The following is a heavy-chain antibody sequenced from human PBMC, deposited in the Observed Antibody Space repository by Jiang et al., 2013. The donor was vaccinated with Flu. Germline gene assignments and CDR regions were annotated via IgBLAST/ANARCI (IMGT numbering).Heavy chain of an antibody. CDR1: GGSFSGYY. D-gene: IGHD2-15*01. CDR3: ARTDNQYCSGGTCFAFWFDS. V-gene: IGHV4-34*01. Sequence: LLKPSETLSLTCAVYGGSFSGYYWSWIRQPPGKGLEWIGEINHSGSTNYNPSLKSRVTISVDTSKNQFSLKLSPVTAADTAVYYCARTDNQYCSGGTCFAFWFDSWGQGTLVTVSS. J-gene: IGHJ5*01. CDR2: INHSGST.